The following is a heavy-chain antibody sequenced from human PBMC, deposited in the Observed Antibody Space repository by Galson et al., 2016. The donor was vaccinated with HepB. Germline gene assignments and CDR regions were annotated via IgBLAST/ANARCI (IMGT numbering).Heavy chain of an antibody. CDR2: IIPMFGRA. CDR1: GGSFSDSG. J-gene: IGHJ1*01. D-gene: IGHD6-13*01. Sequence: SVKVSCKASGGSFSDSGISWVRQAPGQGLEWMGGIIPMFGRANYAQKFQGRVNVMADESTNTAHMDLSSLTSEDTAVYYCAISMAAAGPIEHWGQGTLVTGAS. V-gene: IGHV1-69*13. CDR3: AISMAAAGPIEH.